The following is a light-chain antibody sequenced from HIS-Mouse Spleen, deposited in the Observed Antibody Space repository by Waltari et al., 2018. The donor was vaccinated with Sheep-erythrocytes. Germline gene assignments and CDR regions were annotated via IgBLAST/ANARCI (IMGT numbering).Light chain of an antibody. Sequence: SYELTRPPSVSVSPGQTASITCSGDKLGDKYACWYQQKPGQSPVLVIYQDSKRPSGIPERLPGSNSGNTATLTISGTQAMDEADYYCQAWDSSSVVFGGGTKLTVL. V-gene: IGLV3-1*01. CDR3: QAWDSSSVV. CDR2: QDS. J-gene: IGLJ2*01. CDR1: KLGDKY.